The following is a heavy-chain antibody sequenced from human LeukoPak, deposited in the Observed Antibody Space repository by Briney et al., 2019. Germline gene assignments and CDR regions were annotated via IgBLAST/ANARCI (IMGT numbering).Heavy chain of an antibody. CDR1: GFTFSSQA. D-gene: IGHD3-10*01. V-gene: IGHV3-23*01. Sequence: GGSLRLSCVVSGFTFSSQAMSWVRQAPGKGLEWIAGISESGDVTFHVDSVKGRLTVSKDMAKNTLHLQLNSLRADDTAVYYCAKGSQWELLMGVFDFWGQGILVTVSS. CDR3: AKGSQWELLMGVFDF. CDR2: ISESGDVT. J-gene: IGHJ4*02.